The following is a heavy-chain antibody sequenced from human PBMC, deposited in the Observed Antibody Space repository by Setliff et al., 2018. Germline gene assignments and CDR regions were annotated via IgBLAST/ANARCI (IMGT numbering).Heavy chain of an antibody. V-gene: IGHV3-23*01. CDR3: AKSRGQWSFDY. J-gene: IGHJ4*02. CDR2: TTGSGGDR. D-gene: IGHD6-19*01. Sequence: GGSLRLSCAASGLTFRTYAMSWVRQAPGKGLEWVSSTTGSGGDRDYADSVKGRFTIARDNSKNTLYLQMNSLRAEDTAVYYCAKSRGQWSFDYWGQGTLVTVSS. CDR1: GLTFRTYA.